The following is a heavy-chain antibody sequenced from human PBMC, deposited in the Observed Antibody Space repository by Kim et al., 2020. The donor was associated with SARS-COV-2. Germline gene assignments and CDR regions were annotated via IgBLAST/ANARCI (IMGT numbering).Heavy chain of an antibody. V-gene: IGHV4-39*01. CDR1: GGSISSSTYY. Sequence: SETLSLTCTVSGGSISSSTYYWGWIRQPPGNGLEWIGIINYIGNTYYNPSLKSRLTISVDTSKNQFSLRLSSVTAADTAVYYCARQFGDYGGFDYWCQGT. D-gene: IGHD2-21*02. CDR3: ARQFGDYGGFDY. CDR2: INYIGNT. J-gene: IGHJ4*02.